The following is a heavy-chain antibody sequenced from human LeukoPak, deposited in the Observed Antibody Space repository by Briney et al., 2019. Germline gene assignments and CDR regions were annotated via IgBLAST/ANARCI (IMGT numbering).Heavy chain of an antibody. J-gene: IGHJ4*02. V-gene: IGHV3-23*01. CDR3: AKDQSNIAVAGTHDH. CDR1: GFTFSNYA. D-gene: IGHD6-19*01. CDR2: ISGSGGST. Sequence: GGSLRLSCEASGFTFSNYAMSWVRQAPGKGLEWVSAISGSGGSTYYADSVKGRFTISRDKSQNTLYLQMNSLRVEDTAVYYCAKDQSNIAVAGTHDHWGQGTLVTVSS.